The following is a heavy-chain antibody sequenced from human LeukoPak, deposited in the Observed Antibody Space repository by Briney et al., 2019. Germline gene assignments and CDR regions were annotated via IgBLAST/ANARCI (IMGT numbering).Heavy chain of an antibody. V-gene: IGHV4-39*07. CDR3: ARADYYDSSGGYWFDP. Sequence: SETLSLTCTVSGGSISSSSYYWGWIRQPPGKGLEWIGSIYSSGSTYYNPSLKSRVTISVDTSKKQISLKLSSVTAADTAVYYCARADYYDSSGGYWFDPWGQGTLVTVSS. J-gene: IGHJ5*02. CDR2: IYSSGST. CDR1: GGSISSSSYY. D-gene: IGHD3-22*01.